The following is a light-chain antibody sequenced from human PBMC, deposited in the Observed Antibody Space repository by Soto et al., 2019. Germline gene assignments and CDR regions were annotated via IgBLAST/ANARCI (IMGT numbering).Light chain of an antibody. CDR1: SSDVGSYNL. CDR2: EGS. V-gene: IGLV2-23*01. CDR3: CSYAGSPV. Sequence: QSALTQPVSVSGSPGQSITISGTGTSSDVGSYNLVSWYQQHPGKAPKLMIYEGSKRPSGVSNRFSGSKSGNTASLTISGLQSEDEADYYCCSYAGSPVFGGGTQLTVL. J-gene: IGLJ2*01.